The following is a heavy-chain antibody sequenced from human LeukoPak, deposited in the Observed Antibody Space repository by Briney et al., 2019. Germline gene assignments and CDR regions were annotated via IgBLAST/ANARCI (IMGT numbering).Heavy chain of an antibody. CDR2: IYTSGST. D-gene: IGHD3-3*01. J-gene: IGHJ5*02. V-gene: IGHV4-4*07. Sequence: SETLSLTCTVSGGSISSYYWSWIRQPAGKGLEWIGRIYTSGSTNYNPSLKSRVTMSVDTSKNQFSLKLSSVTAADTAVYYCARESYDFWSGYPDPNGNSHRSWFDPWGQGTLVTVSS. CDR3: ARESYDFWSGYPDPNGNSHRSWFDP. CDR1: GGSISSYY.